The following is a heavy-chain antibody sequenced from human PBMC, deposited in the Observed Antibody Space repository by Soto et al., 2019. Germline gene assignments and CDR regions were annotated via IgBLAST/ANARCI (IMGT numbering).Heavy chain of an antibody. CDR2: INPDNGNT. CDR3: TRDILSVGPGENDACDG. V-gene: IGHV1-3*01. CDR1: GFSFSDNL. D-gene: IGHD1-26*01. J-gene: IGHJ3*01. Sequence: QVQLVQSGAEVRKPGASGNISCRASGFSFSDNLINWVRQAPGQSLEWMGWINPDNGNTRDSQTFQGRVTICRHSYASIAYVEVRDLTSEDTASNYCTRDILSVGPGENDACDGWGQGTMITVTS.